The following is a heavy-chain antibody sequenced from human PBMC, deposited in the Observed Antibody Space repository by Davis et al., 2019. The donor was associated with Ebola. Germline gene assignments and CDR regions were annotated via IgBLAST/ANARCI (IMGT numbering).Heavy chain of an antibody. CDR1: GFTFSSYW. CDR2: INSDGSNT. V-gene: IGHV3-74*01. CDR3: AKGQRGSYYGSGSYLAYYYGMDV. D-gene: IGHD3-10*01. Sequence: GESLKISCAASGFTFSSYWMHWVRQAPGKGLVWVSRINSDGSNTSYADSVKGRFTISRDNAKHTLYLQMNSLRAEDTAVYYCAKGQRGSYYGSGSYLAYYYGMDVWGKGTTVTVSS. J-gene: IGHJ6*04.